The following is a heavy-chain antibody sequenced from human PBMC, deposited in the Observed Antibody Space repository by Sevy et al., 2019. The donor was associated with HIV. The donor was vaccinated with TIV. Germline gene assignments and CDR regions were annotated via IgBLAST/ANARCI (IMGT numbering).Heavy chain of an antibody. J-gene: IGHJ4*02. CDR1: GGSISSYY. V-gene: IGHV4-4*07. D-gene: IGHD1-26*01. CDR3: ARGGPPTSSGSYFDS. CDR2: IYTSGST. Sequence: SETLSLTCTVSGGSISSYYWNWIRQSAGKGLEWIGRIYTSGSTNYNPSLKSRVTMSVDTSKNQFSLKLSSVTAADTAVYYCARGGPPTSSGSYFDSWGQGTLVTVSS.